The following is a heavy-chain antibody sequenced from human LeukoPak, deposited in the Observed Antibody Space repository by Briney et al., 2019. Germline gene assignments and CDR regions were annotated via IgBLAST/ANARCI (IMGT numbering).Heavy chain of an antibody. D-gene: IGHD6-13*01. CDR2: IYYSGST. CDR1: GGSISSYY. Sequence: SETLSLTCTASGGSISSYYWSWIRQPPGKGLEWIGYIYYSGSTNYNPSLKSRVTISVDTSKNQFSLKLSSVTAADTAVYYCARDPRYSSSWADAFDIWGQGTMVTVSS. CDR3: ARDPRYSSSWADAFDI. V-gene: IGHV4-59*01. J-gene: IGHJ3*02.